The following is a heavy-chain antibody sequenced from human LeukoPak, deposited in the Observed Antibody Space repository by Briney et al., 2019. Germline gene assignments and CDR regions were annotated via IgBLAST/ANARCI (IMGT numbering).Heavy chain of an antibody. Sequence: GGSLRLSCAASGFTFSNYWMSWVRQAPGKGLEWVANIKQDGDEQYYVDSVRGRFTISRGNAKNSLYLQMNSLRAEDTAVYYCAREAELWFGGYYYMDVWGKGTTVTVSS. V-gene: IGHV3-7*03. J-gene: IGHJ6*03. CDR3: AREAELWFGGYYYMDV. CDR2: IKQDGDEQ. CDR1: GFTFSNYW. D-gene: IGHD3-10*01.